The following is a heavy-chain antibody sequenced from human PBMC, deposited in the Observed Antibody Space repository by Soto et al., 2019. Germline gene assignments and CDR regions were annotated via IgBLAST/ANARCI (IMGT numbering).Heavy chain of an antibody. V-gene: IGHV5-10-1*01. J-gene: IGHJ6*02. CDR2: IDPSDSYT. CDR3: ARDLTEGYYYYGMDV. D-gene: IGHD3-9*01. CDR1: GYSFPSYW. Sequence: PGESLKISCKGSGYSFPSYWISWVRQMPGKGLEWMGRIDPSDSYTNYSPSFQGHVTVSADKSISTAYLQWSSLKASDTAMYYCARDLTEGYYYYGMDVWGQGTTVTAP.